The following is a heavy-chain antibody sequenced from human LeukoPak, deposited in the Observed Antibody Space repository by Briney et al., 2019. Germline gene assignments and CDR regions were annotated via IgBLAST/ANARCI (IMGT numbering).Heavy chain of an antibody. CDR3: VRDAQRGFDYSNSLRY. V-gene: IGHV3-33*01. J-gene: IGHJ4*02. D-gene: IGHD4-11*01. CDR2: IWSDGTNR. CDR1: GFIFNHYA. Sequence: PGTPLRLSCEASGFIFNHYALHWVRQAPHKGLEWVAVIWSDGTNRYYADSVKGRFSIFRDDSQKRVFLQMNSLRAEDTAVYYCVRDAQRGFDYSNSLRYWGQGALVTVSS.